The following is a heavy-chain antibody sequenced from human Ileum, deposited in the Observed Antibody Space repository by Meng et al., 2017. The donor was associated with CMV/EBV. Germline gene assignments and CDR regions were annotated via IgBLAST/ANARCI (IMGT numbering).Heavy chain of an antibody. D-gene: IGHD3-10*01. J-gene: IGHJ4*02. V-gene: IGHV3-74*01. Sequence: FVFHLVTYWMHGVRKNPGKGRFWVSRINADGGITSSRESGKGRFPIPREDAKSTLYLKMKSLTAEDPAVFFCVGGGGHDSAHYLGYWGQGTLVTVSS. CDR2: INADGGIT. CDR3: VGGGGHDSAHYLGY. CDR1: VFHLVTYW.